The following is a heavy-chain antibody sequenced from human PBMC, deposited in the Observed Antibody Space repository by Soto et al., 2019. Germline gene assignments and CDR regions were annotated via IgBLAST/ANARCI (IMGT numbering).Heavy chain of an antibody. V-gene: IGHV3-23*01. Sequence: GGSLRLSCAASGFIFSSYAMNWVRQTPGKGLEWVAGISGSGISTYYADPVKGRFTISRDNSKKTLYLQMNSLTAEDSAVYYCAKARSANYLYYFDYWGQGTLVTVSS. D-gene: IGHD2-15*01. CDR3: AKARSANYLYYFDY. J-gene: IGHJ4*02. CDR1: GFIFSSYA. CDR2: ISGSGIST.